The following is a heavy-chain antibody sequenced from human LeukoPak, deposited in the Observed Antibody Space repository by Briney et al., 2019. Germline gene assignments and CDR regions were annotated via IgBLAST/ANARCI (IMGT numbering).Heavy chain of an antibody. V-gene: IGHV4-30-4*01. CDR1: GGSINSGDSY. CDR2: IYYTGST. J-gene: IGHJ4*02. CDR3: ARGKVFGGVVVRVFSDF. D-gene: IGHD3-16*02. Sequence: SETLSLTCSVSGGSINSGDSYWSWIRQPPGKGLEWIVYIYYTGSTYYNPSLKSRVTISIDTSKNQFSLKLSSVTAADTAVYYCARGKVFGGVVVRVFSDFWGQGTLVTVSS.